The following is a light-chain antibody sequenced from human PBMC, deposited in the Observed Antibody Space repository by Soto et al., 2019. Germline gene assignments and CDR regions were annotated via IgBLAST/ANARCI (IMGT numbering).Light chain of an antibody. J-gene: IGKJ3*01. CDR2: AAS. CDR3: QQSFRIPLT. Sequence: IQMTQSPSSLSASVGDRVTITCRASQNIAYYLNWYQQKPGETPKLLIYAASKLQSGVPSRFTGSGSGTDFTLTISSLQPADFATYYCQQSFRIPLTFAPGTKVDIK. CDR1: QNIAYY. V-gene: IGKV1-39*01.